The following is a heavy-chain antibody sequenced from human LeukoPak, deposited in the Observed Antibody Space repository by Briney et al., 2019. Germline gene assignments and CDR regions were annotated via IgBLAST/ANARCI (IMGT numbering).Heavy chain of an antibody. CDR3: VRKLTGTTYFDY. CDR2: IHNSGSTI. Sequence: GGSLRLSCVTSRFTFTSYDMTWVRQAPGKGLEWVSYIHNSGSTIYYADSVKGRFTISRDNAKNSVYLQMNSLRAEDTAVYYCVRKLTGTTYFDYWGQGTLVTVSS. D-gene: IGHD1-1*01. CDR1: RFTFTSYD. V-gene: IGHV3-48*03. J-gene: IGHJ4*02.